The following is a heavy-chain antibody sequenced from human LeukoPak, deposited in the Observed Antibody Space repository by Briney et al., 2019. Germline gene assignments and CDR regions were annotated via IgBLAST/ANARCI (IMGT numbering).Heavy chain of an antibody. CDR2: ISGSGGTT. Sequence: GGSLRLSCAASGFTFSSYALSWVRQAPGKGLEWVSTISGSGGTTYYADSVKGRFTISRDNSKNTLYLQMNSLRAEDTALYYCAKDWPPQCRTSCLFDYWGQGTLVTVSS. J-gene: IGHJ4*02. CDR3: AKDWPPQCRTSCLFDY. D-gene: IGHD2-2*01. V-gene: IGHV3-23*01. CDR1: GFTFSSYA.